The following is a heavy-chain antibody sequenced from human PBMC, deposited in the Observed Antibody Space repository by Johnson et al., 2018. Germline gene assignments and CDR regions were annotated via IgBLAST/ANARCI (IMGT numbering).Heavy chain of an antibody. CDR1: GFTFSSYA. V-gene: IGHV3-64*01. Sequence: VLLVESGGGLVQPGGSLRLSCAASGFTFSSYAMHWVRQAPGKGLEYVSAISSNGGSTYYATSVKGRFTISRDNSKNTLFLQMGSLRAEDMAVYYCAREAYYDFWSGYYYYYYYMDVWGKGTTVTVSS. D-gene: IGHD3-3*01. J-gene: IGHJ6*03. CDR3: AREAYYDFWSGYYYYYYYMDV. CDR2: ISSNGGST.